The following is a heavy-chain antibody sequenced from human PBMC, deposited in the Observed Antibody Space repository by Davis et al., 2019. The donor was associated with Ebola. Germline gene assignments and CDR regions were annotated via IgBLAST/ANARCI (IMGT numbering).Heavy chain of an antibody. Sequence: SVQVSCKASAGTFSSYPISGVRQPPAQELEWMGGITPIFGTANLAHKFQGRVTITADESTSTDYMELSSRRSEDTAVYYCARENPTYGDYEYYFDYWGQGTLVTVSS. CDR3: ARENPTYGDYEYYFDY. D-gene: IGHD4-17*01. CDR2: ITPIFGTA. CDR1: AGTFSSYP. J-gene: IGHJ4*02. V-gene: IGHV1-69*13.